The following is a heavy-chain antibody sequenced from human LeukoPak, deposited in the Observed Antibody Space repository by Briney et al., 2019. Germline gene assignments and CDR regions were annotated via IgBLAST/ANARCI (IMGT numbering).Heavy chain of an antibody. D-gene: IGHD2-15*01. J-gene: IGHJ6*03. CDR2: ISSSSSYI. V-gene: IGHV3-21*01. CDR3: AGGVVAATFYYYMDV. Sequence: GGSLRLSCAASGFTFSSYSMNWVRQAPGKGREWVSSISSSSSYIYSAVSVKGRFTISRDNAKNSLYLQMNSLRVEDTAVYYCAGGVVAATFYYYMDVWGKGTTVTVSS. CDR1: GFTFSSYS.